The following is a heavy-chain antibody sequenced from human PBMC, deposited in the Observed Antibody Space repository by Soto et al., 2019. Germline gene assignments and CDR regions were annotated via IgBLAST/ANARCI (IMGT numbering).Heavy chain of an antibody. CDR1: GYTFTSYA. CDR2: INAGNGNT. Sequence: ASVKVSCKASGYTFTSYAMHWVRQAPGQRLEWMGWINAGNGNTKYSQKFQGRVTITRDTSASTAYMELSSLRSEDTAVYYCARVYYYDSSGSIRLAHYYYGMDVWGQGTTVTVSS. D-gene: IGHD3-22*01. J-gene: IGHJ6*02. V-gene: IGHV1-3*01. CDR3: ARVYYYDSSGSIRLAHYYYGMDV.